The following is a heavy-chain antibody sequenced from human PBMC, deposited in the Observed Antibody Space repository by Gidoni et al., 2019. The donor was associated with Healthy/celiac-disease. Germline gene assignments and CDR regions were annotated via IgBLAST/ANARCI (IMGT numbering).Heavy chain of an antibody. CDR2: ISYDGSNK. CDR3: ARARGLRQWLVLDY. V-gene: IGHV3-30*03. CDR1: GFTFSSYG. Sequence: GFTFSSYGMHWVRQAPGKGLEWVAVISYDGSNKYYADSVKGRFTISRDNSKNTLYLQMNSLRAEDTAVYYCARARGLRQWLVLDYWGQGTLGTVSS. D-gene: IGHD6-19*01. J-gene: IGHJ4*02.